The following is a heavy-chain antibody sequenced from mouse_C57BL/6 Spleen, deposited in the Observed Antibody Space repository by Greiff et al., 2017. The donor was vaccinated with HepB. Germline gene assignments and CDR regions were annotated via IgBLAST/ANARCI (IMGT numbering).Heavy chain of an antibody. CDR3: ARGRYGSSPMDY. CDR1: GFTFSDYG. CDR2: ISSGSSTI. J-gene: IGHJ4*01. Sequence: EVKLVESGGGLVKPGGSLKLSCAASGFTFSDYGMHWVRQAPEKGLEWVAYISSGSSTIYYADTVKGRFTISRDNAKNTLFLQMTSLRSEDTAMYYCARGRYGSSPMDYWGQGTSVTVSS. V-gene: IGHV5-17*01. D-gene: IGHD1-1*01.